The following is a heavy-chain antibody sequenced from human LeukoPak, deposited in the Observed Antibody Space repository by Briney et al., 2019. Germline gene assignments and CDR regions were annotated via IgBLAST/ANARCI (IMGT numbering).Heavy chain of an antibody. Sequence: SETLSLTCTVSGGSISSGDFYWSWIRQPPGTGLEWIGYIYYSGSTYYTPSLKSRVTISLDTSKNQFSLRLTSVTAADTAVYFCARGAMIGEIAYSPGEWGQGTLVTVSS. J-gene: IGHJ4*02. D-gene: IGHD2-21*01. CDR3: ARGAMIGEIAYSPGE. CDR2: IYYSGST. V-gene: IGHV4-30-4*01. CDR1: GGSISSGDFY.